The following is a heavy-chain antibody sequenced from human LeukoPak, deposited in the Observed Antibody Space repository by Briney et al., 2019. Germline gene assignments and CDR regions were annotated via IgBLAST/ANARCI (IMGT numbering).Heavy chain of an antibody. D-gene: IGHD6-13*01. J-gene: IGHJ4*02. V-gene: IGHV4-59*01. CDR2: IYYSGST. Sequence: PSETLSLTCTVSGGSISSYYWSWIRQPPGKGLEWIGYIYYSGSTNYNPSLKSRVTISVDTSKNQFSLKLSSVTAADTAVYYCAAVRVTAGIVPWVDYWGQGTLVTVSS. CDR1: GGSISSYY. CDR3: AAVRVTAGIVPWVDY.